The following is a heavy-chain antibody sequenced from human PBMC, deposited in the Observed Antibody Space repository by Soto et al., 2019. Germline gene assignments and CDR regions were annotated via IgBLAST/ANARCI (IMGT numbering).Heavy chain of an antibody. CDR1: GFTFSSYG. CDR3: AKNQDDGDYILDAWFDY. Sequence: QVQLVESGGGVVQPGRSLRLSCAASGFTFSSYGMHWVRQAPGKGLEWVAVISYDGSNKYYADSVKGRFTISRDNSKNXXYLQMNSLRAEDTAVYYCAKNQDDGDYILDAWFDYWGQGTLVTVSS. D-gene: IGHD4-17*01. CDR2: ISYDGSNK. J-gene: IGHJ4*02. V-gene: IGHV3-30*18.